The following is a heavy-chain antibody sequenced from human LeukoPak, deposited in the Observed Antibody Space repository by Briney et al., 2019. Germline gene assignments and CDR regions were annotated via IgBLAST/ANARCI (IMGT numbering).Heavy chain of an antibody. CDR3: AKDSWNYDSANWFDP. D-gene: IGHD1-7*01. V-gene: IGHV3-23*01. CDR2: ISGSGGYT. Sequence: GGSLRLSCAPSGFTFSSYAMSWVRQAPGKGLEWVSAISGSGGYTSYAETVKGRFTISRDKSKNTRYLQMNSLRAEDTAVYYCAKDSWNYDSANWFDPWGQGTLVTVSS. CDR1: GFTFSSYA. J-gene: IGHJ5*02.